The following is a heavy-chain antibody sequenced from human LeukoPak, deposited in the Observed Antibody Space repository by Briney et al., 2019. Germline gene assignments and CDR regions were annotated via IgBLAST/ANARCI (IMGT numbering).Heavy chain of an antibody. J-gene: IGHJ6*02. V-gene: IGHV4-31*11. Sequence: SETLSLTCAVSGGSISSGGYYWSWIRQHPGKGLEWIGYIYYSGSTYYNPSLKSRVTISVDTSKNQFSLELSSVTAADTAVYYCARDGQYYYYGMDVWGQGTTVTVSS. CDR3: ARDGQYYYYGMDV. CDR2: IYYSGST. CDR1: GGSISSGGYY.